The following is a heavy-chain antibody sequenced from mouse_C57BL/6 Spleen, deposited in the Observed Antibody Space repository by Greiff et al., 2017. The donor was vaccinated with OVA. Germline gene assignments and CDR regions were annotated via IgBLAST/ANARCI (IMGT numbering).Heavy chain of an antibody. Sequence: VQLQQPGAELVRPGSSVKLSCKASGYTFTSYWMHWVKQRPIQGLEWIGNIDPSDSETHYNQKFKDKATLSVDKSSSTAYMQLSSLTSEDSAVYYCARFGYYGSSLDYWGQGTTLTVSS. D-gene: IGHD1-1*01. CDR3: ARFGYYGSSLDY. CDR2: IDPSDSET. CDR1: GYTFTSYW. J-gene: IGHJ2*01. V-gene: IGHV1-52*01.